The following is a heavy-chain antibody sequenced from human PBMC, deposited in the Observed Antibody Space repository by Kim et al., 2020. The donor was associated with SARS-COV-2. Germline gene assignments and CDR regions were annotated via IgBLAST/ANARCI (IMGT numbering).Heavy chain of an antibody. Sequence: GGSLRLSCAASGFTFSSYGMHWVRQAPGKGLEWVAVISYDGSNKYYADAVKGRFTISRDNSKNTLYLQMNSLRAEDTAVYYCAKPMAAAYSGYYWGQGT. CDR1: GFTFSSYG. CDR3: AKPMAAAYSGYY. J-gene: IGHJ4*02. V-gene: IGHV3-30*18. D-gene: IGHD6-13*01. CDR2: ISYDGSNK.